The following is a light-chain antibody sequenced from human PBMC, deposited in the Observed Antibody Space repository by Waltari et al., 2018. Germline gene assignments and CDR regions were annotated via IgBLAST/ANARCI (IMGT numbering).Light chain of an antibody. CDR2: GND. CDR1: SSHIGKNY. Sequence: QSVLTQPPSASGTTGQRVTISCSGSSSHIGKNYVYWHQHLPGTAPKLLISGNDQRPSGVPDRFSGSKSGTSASLAISGLRSEDEADYYCAAWDDSLGVWIFGGGTKLTVL. J-gene: IGLJ2*01. CDR3: AAWDDSLGVWI. V-gene: IGLV1-47*01.